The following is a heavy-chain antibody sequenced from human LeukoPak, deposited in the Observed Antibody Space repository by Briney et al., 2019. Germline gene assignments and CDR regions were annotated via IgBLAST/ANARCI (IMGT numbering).Heavy chain of an antibody. J-gene: IGHJ5*02. CDR3: AKEQRIVLRFFRLHNWFDP. CDR1: GFTFSSYA. CDR2: ISGSGGST. D-gene: IGHD3-3*01. V-gene: IGHV3-23*01. Sequence: GGTLRLSCAASGFTFSSYAMSWVRQAPGKGLEWVSAISGSGGSTYYADSVKGRFTISRDNSKNTLYLQMNSLRAEDTAVYYCAKEQRIVLRFFRLHNWFDPWGQGTLVTVSS.